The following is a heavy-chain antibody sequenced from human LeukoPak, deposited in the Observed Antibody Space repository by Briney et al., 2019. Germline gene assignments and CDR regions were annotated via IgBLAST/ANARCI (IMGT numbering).Heavy chain of an antibody. Sequence: GASVKVSCKASGYTFTSHGISWVRQAPGQGLEWMGWISAYNGNTNYAQKLQGRVTMTTDTSTSTAYMELRSLRSDDTAVYYCARDVSRLLWFGELSGYWGQGTLVTVSS. CDR1: GYTFTSHG. V-gene: IGHV1-18*01. D-gene: IGHD3-10*01. CDR3: ARDVSRLLWFGELSGY. CDR2: ISAYNGNT. J-gene: IGHJ4*02.